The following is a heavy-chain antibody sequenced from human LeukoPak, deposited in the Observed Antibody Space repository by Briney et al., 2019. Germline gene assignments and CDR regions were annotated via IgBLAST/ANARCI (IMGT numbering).Heavy chain of an antibody. D-gene: IGHD5-12*01. CDR2: IYPDDSDT. Sequence: KDGESLKISCKGSGYSFTNYWIGWVRQMPGNGLEWMGIIYPDDSDTRYSPSFQGQVTISADKSISTAYLQWSSLKASDTAMYYCARRSQDGSGYDSAWDYFDYWGQRTLVTVSS. V-gene: IGHV5-51*01. CDR3: ARRSQDGSGYDSAWDYFDY. CDR1: GYSFTNYW. J-gene: IGHJ4*02.